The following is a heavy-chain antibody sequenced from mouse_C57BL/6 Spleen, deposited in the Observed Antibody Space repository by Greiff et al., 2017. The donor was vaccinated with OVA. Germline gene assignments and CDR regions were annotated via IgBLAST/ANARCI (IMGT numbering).Heavy chain of an antibody. CDR2: ISSGGDYT. Sequence: EVKVEESGEGLVKPGGSLKLSCAASGFTFSSYAMSWVRQTPEQRLEWVAYISSGGDYTYYADTVKGRFTISRDNARNTLYLQMSRLRSEDTAMYYCARQGTGTGYFDVWGTGTTVTVSS. CDR3: ARQGTGTGYFDV. CDR1: GFTFSSYA. V-gene: IGHV5S21*01. J-gene: IGHJ1*03. D-gene: IGHD3-3*01.